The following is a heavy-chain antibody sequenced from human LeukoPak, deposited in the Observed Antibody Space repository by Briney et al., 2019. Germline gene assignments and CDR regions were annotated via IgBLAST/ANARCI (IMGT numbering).Heavy chain of an antibody. V-gene: IGHV3-53*01. CDR3: ARAPSYDYGMDV. CDR1: GFTVSSND. J-gene: IGHJ6*02. Sequence: GGSLRLFCAASGFTVSSNDMNWVRQAPGKGLEWVSVIYSGGNTYYADSVKGRFTISRDNSKNTLYLHMNSPRAEDTAVYYCARAPSYDYGMDVWGQGTTVTVSS. CDR2: IYSGGNT.